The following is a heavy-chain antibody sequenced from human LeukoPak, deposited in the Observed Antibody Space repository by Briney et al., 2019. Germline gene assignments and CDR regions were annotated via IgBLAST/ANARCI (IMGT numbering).Heavy chain of an antibody. J-gene: IGHJ6*03. CDR3: ARGEVVVVVAATGNYYYYYMDV. CDR2: FYISGST. D-gene: IGHD2-15*01. Sequence: SETLSLTCTVSGDSISNYYWSWIRQPAGKGLEWLGRFYISGSTNYNPSLKSRVTMSIDTSKNQFSLHLRSVTAADTAVYYCARGEVVVVVAATGNYYYYYMDVWGKGTTVTVSS. CDR1: GDSISNYY. V-gene: IGHV4-4*07.